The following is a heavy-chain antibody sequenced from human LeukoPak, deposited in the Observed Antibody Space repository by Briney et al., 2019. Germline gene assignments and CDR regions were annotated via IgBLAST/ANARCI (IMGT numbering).Heavy chain of an antibody. J-gene: IGHJ4*02. D-gene: IGHD4-23*01. CDR2: INHSGSI. CDR3: ARGTHYGGNL. CDR1: GGSFSGYY. V-gene: IGHV4-34*01. Sequence: PSETLSLTCTVYGGSFSGYYWSWIRQPPGRGLEWIGEINHSGSINYNPSLKSRVTISVDTSKNQFSLKLSSVTAADTAVYYCARGTHYGGNLWGQGTLVTVSS.